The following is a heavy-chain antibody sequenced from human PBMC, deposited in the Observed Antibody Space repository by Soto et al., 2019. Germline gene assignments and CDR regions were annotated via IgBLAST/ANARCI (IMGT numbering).Heavy chain of an antibody. J-gene: IGHJ4*02. CDR2: ISSSSTI. V-gene: IGHV3-48*02. CDR1: GFTFSTYS. CDR3: AREALGIWYDFDY. Sequence: EVQLVESGGGLVQPGGSLRLSCAASGFTFSTYSMNWVRQAPGKGLEWVSYISSSSTIYYADSVKGRFTISRDNAKNSLYLQMNSLRDEDTAVYYCAREALGIWYDFDYWGQGTLVTVSS. D-gene: IGHD2-8*01.